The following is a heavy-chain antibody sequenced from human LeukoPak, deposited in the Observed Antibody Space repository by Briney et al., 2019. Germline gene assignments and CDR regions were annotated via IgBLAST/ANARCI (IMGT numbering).Heavy chain of an antibody. CDR3: ARGPYSYDSSGAFDI. J-gene: IGHJ3*02. CDR1: GGSFSGYY. CDR2: SKHSGST. V-gene: IGHV4-34*01. Sequence: SETLSLTCAVYGGSFSGYYWRWIRQPPGKGLEWVGESKHSGSTNYNPSLKSRLTISVDTSKNQFSLKLSSVTAADTAVYFCARGPYSYDSSGAFDIWGQGTMVTVSS. D-gene: IGHD3-22*01.